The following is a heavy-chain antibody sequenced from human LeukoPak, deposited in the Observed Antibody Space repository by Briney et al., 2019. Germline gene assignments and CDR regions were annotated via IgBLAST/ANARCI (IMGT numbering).Heavy chain of an antibody. CDR2: INPNSGGT. Sequence: ASVKVSCKASGYTFTVYYMHWGRQAPGQGLEGMGWINPNSGGTNYAQKVQGRVTMTRDTSISTAYMELSRLRSDDTAVYYCAREPRIEGFDSWGQGTLVTVSS. J-gene: IGHJ4*02. V-gene: IGHV1-2*02. CDR3: AREPRIEGFDS. D-gene: IGHD2-15*01. CDR1: GYTFTVYY.